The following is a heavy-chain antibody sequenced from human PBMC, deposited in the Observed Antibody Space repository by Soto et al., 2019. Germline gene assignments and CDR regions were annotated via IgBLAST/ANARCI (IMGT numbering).Heavy chain of an antibody. Sequence: GGSLRLSCAASGFMFSSSWMTWVRQAPGKGLEWVATIKPDGSEEYYVESVKGRFAVSRDNAQNSLYLQMSSLRADDTAVYYCARKDYYYETSNAGWFDPWGQGTLVTVSS. CDR3: ARKDYYYETSNAGWFDP. CDR1: GFMFSSSW. D-gene: IGHD3-22*01. V-gene: IGHV3-7*05. J-gene: IGHJ5*02. CDR2: IKPDGSEE.